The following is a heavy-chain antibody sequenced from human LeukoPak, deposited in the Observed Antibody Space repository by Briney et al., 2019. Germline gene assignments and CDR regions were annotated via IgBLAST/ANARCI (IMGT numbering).Heavy chain of an antibody. V-gene: IGHV4-34*01. J-gene: IGHJ4*02. D-gene: IGHD3-22*01. CDR2: INHSGST. CDR1: GFTVSDYS. CDR3: ARHKWYYYDSSGYVQFDY. Sequence: GSLRLSCAASGFTVSDYSMSWIRQPPGKGLEWIGEINHSGSTNYNPSLRSRVTISVDTSKNQFSLKLSSVTAADTAVYYCARHKWYYYDSSGYVQFDYWGQGTLVTVSS.